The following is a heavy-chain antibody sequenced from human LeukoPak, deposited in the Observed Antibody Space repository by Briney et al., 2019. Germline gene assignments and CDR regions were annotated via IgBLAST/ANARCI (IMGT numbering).Heavy chain of an antibody. Sequence: ASVRVSCRASGYTFTSHGISWVRQAPGQGLEWMGWISAYNGNTNYAQKLQGRVTMTTDTSTSTAYMELRSLRSDDTAVYYCARDRIVVVPAASPLYYYYGMDVWGKGTTVTVSS. D-gene: IGHD2-2*01. J-gene: IGHJ6*04. CDR2: ISAYNGNT. CDR1: GYTFTSHG. V-gene: IGHV1-18*04. CDR3: ARDRIVVVPAASPLYYYYGMDV.